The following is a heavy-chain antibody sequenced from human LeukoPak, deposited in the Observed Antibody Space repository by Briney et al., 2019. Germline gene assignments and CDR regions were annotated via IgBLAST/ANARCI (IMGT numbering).Heavy chain of an antibody. V-gene: IGHV3-21*01. J-gene: IGHJ4*02. CDR1: GFTFRSYN. CDR3: ARGASRADY. Sequence: GGSLRLSCAASGFTFRSYNMNWVRQAPGKRPEWVSSISSSSYIYYADSVKGRFTISRDNAKNSLYLQMNSLRAEDTALYYCARGASRADYWGQGTLVTVSS. CDR2: ISSSSYI.